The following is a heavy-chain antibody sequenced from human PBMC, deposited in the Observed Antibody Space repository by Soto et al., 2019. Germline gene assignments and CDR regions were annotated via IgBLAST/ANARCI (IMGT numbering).Heavy chain of an antibody. Sequence: SETLSLTCAVYGGSFSGYSWSWIRQPPGKGLEWIGEINHGGSTDNNPSLKSRLTISVDTSKNQFSLRLSSVTAADSAVYFCARGFKRSYDGFHFYYGMDVWGQGTTVTVSS. CDR3: ARGFKRSYDGFHFYYGMDV. J-gene: IGHJ6*02. CDR2: INHGGST. CDR1: GGSFSGYS. V-gene: IGHV4-34*01. D-gene: IGHD3-16*01.